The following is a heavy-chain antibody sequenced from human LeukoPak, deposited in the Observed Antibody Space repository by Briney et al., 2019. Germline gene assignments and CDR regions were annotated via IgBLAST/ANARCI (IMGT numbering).Heavy chain of an antibody. CDR2: ISGGSSFT. V-gene: IGHV3-21*04. CDR1: GFTFINYS. J-gene: IGHJ6*03. CDR3: ARGARLTMVRGVIRYYYMDV. D-gene: IGHD3-10*01. Sequence: PGGSLRLSCTASGFTFINYSMNWVRQAPGKGLEWVSYISGGSSFTYYVDSVKGRFTISRDNAKNSLYLQMNSLRAEDTAVYYCARGARLTMVRGVIRYYYMDVWGKGTTVTISS.